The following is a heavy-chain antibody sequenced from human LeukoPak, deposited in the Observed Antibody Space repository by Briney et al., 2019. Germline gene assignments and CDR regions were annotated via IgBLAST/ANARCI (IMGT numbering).Heavy chain of an antibody. CDR3: AKETIGDFDY. CDR2: IGATDNSK. J-gene: IGHJ4*02. CDR1: GFNFGTYP. D-gene: IGHD3-16*01. V-gene: IGHV3-23*02. Sequence: PGGSLRLSCAASGFNFGTYPMGWVRQAPGKGLEWVSTIGATDNSKYYRDSVKGRFTISRDNFKNTLYLQMNSLRGEDTAVYYCAKETIGDFDYWGRGSLVTVSS.